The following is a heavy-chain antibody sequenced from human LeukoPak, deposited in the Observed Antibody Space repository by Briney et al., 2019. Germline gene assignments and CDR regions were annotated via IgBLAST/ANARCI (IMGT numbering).Heavy chain of an antibody. Sequence: GRSLRLSCAASGFTFDDYAMHWVRQAPGKGLEWVSGISWNSGSIGYADSVKGRFTISRDNAKNSLYLQMNSLKVEDTAVYYCARGGGFRIYSSGHDYWGQGTLVTVSS. J-gene: IGHJ4*02. V-gene: IGHV3-9*01. CDR3: ARGGGFRIYSSGHDY. CDR2: ISWNSGSI. D-gene: IGHD6-19*01. CDR1: GFTFDDYA.